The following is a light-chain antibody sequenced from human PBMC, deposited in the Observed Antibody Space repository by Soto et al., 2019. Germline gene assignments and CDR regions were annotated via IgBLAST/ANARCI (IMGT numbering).Light chain of an antibody. V-gene: IGKV3-15*01. J-gene: IGKJ1*01. CDR1: QSVSSSY. CDR2: GAS. Sequence: EIVLTQSPGTLSLSPGEGATLSCRASQSVSSSYLAWYQQKPGQAPRLLIYGASTRATGIPARFSGSGSGTEFTLTISSLQSEDFAVYYCQQYNNWPRWTFGQGTKVDVK. CDR3: QQYNNWPRWT.